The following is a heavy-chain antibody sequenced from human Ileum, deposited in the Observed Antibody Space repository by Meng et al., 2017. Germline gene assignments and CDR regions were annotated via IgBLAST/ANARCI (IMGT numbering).Heavy chain of an antibody. D-gene: IGHD2-15*01. Sequence: QMQLQESGPGLVKPSGTLSLTCGVSGGSFSSGNWWGWVRQAPGKGLEWIGEIFHTGNTNYNPSLQSRVSLSIDKSKNQFSLKVISVTAADTAVYYCVNYCSGGKCSPNEKTQHWGQGTLVTVSS. V-gene: IGHV4-4*02. J-gene: IGHJ1*01. CDR1: GGSFSSGNW. CDR3: VNYCSGGKCSPNEKTQH. CDR2: IFHTGNT.